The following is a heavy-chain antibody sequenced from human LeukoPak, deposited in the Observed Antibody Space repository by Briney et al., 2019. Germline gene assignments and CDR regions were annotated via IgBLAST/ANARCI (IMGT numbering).Heavy chain of an antibody. CDR3: ARLPRWLLLNDYHYFMDV. CDR1: GDSLSDYC. Sequence: SETLSLTCSVSGDSLSDYCWTWIRRPPGQRLEWIGYVGCSGSSNYNRSLNSRVTLSLDTSKNQVSLRLTSVTAADTAVYFCARLPRWLLLNDYHYFMDVWGRGTTVTVSS. V-gene: IGHV4-59*01. J-gene: IGHJ6*03. CDR2: VGCSGSS. D-gene: IGHD2-15*01.